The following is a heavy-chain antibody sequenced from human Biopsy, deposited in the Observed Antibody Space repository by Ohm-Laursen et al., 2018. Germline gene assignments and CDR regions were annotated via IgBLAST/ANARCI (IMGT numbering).Heavy chain of an antibody. J-gene: IGHJ4*02. CDR3: ARLQVNNGWYEDY. Sequence: SLRLSCSAPGFVFNNFAMSWVRQAPGKGLEWVSAISGRGVDTSYAGSVKGRFTISRDNSKNTVYLQMNSLRVEDAAIYYCARLQVNNGWYEDYWGQGTLVTVSS. D-gene: IGHD6-19*01. V-gene: IGHV3-23*01. CDR2: ISGRGVDT. CDR1: GFVFNNFA.